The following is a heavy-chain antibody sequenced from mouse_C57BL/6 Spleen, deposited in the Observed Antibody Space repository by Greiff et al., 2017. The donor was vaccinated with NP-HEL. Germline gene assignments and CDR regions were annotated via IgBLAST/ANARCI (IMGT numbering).Heavy chain of an antibody. J-gene: IGHJ3*01. Sequence: VQLQQSGAELVRPGASVTLSCKASGYTFTDYEMHWVKQTPVHGLEWIGAIDPETGGTAYNQKFKGKAILTADKSSSTAYMEIRSLTSEDSAVYDCTRCTDYDYDGFAYWGQGTLVTVSA. CDR3: TRCTDYDYDGFAY. D-gene: IGHD2-4*01. CDR1: GYTFTDYE. V-gene: IGHV1-15*01. CDR2: IDPETGGT.